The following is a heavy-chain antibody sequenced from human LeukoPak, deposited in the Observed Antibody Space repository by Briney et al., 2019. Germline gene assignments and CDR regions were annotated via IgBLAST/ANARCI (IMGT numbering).Heavy chain of an antibody. D-gene: IGHD2-8*01. Sequence: SQTLSLTCTVSGGSICSGSYYWSWIRQPAGKGLEWIGRIYTSGSTNYNPSLKSRVTISVDTSKNQFSLKLSSVTAADTAVYYCARDFDGPFDYWGQGTPVTVSS. CDR2: IYTSGST. J-gene: IGHJ4*02. CDR1: GGSICSGSYY. CDR3: ARDFDGPFDY. V-gene: IGHV4-61*02.